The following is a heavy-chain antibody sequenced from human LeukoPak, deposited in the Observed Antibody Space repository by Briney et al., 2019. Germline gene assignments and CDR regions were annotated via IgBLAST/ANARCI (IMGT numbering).Heavy chain of an antibody. CDR3: ARETTVTYAIDY. CDR1: EFSVGSNY. Sequence: GGSLRLSCAASEFSVGSNYMTWVRQAPGKGLEWVSLIYSGGSTYYADSVKGRFTISRDNSKNTLYLQMNSLRAEDTAVYYCARETTVTYAIDYWGQGTLVTVSS. J-gene: IGHJ4*02. CDR2: IYSGGST. D-gene: IGHD4-11*01. V-gene: IGHV3-66*01.